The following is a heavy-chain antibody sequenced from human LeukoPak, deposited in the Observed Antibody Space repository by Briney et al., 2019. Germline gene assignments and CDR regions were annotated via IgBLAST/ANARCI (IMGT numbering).Heavy chain of an antibody. CDR3: AIWRSRSGWAFYY. D-gene: IGHD6-19*01. CDR1: GFTFSDFY. CDR2: ISSGSSYT. Sequence: GGSLRLSCAASGFTFSDFYMSWLRQAPGKGLEWISYISSGSSYTNYADSVKGRFTISRDNAKNALYLQMNSLRAEDTAVYYCAIWRSRSGWAFYYWGQGTLVTVSS. J-gene: IGHJ4*02. V-gene: IGHV3-11*03.